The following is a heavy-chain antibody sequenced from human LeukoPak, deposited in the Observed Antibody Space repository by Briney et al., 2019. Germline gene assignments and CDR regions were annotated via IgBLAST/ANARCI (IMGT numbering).Heavy chain of an antibody. V-gene: IGHV3-66*02. CDR3: ARVVVSWSGYRPNYYMDV. D-gene: IGHD3-3*01. Sequence: QPGGSLRLSCAASGFTVSSNYMSWVRQDPGKGLEWGSGIYSGGSTYYADSVKGRFTISRDNSKNTLYLQMNSLRAEDTAVYYCARVVVSWSGYRPNYYMDVWGKGTKVTVSS. J-gene: IGHJ6*03. CDR2: IYSGGST. CDR1: GFTVSSNY.